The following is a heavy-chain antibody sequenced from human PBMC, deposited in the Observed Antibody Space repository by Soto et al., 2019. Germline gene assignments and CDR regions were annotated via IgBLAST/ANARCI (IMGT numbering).Heavy chain of an antibody. J-gene: IGHJ5*02. D-gene: IGHD2-21*02. CDR1: GDSISSYY. CDR3: ARRSPTLRANWFDP. V-gene: IGHV4-59*08. Sequence: SETLSLTCTVSGDSISSYYWSWIRQPPGKGLEWIGYIYYTGSTNYNPSLKSRVTISVDPSKNQFFLKLGSVTAADTAVYYCARRSPTLRANWFDPWGQGTLVTVSS. CDR2: IYYTGST.